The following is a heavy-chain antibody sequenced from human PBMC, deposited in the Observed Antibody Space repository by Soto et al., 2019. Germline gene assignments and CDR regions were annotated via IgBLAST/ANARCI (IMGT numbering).Heavy chain of an antibody. J-gene: IGHJ4*02. Sequence: VGSLRLSCAASGFTFSSYSMNWVRQAPGKGLEWVSYISSSSSTIYYADSVKGRFTISRDNAKNSLYLQMNSLRDEDTAVYYCARDRPRGSYTYYFDYWGQGTLVTVSS. D-gene: IGHD3-16*01. CDR2: ISSSSSTI. CDR3: ARDRPRGSYTYYFDY. CDR1: GFTFSSYS. V-gene: IGHV3-48*02.